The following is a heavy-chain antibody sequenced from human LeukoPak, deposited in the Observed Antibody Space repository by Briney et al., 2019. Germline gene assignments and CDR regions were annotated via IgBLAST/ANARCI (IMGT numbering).Heavy chain of an antibody. D-gene: IGHD3-16*01. J-gene: IGHJ3*02. CDR2: TSNDGSNQ. CDR1: GFTLSSYA. V-gene: IGHV3-30*04. CDR3: ARRGAASDAFDI. Sequence: GGSLRLSCAASGFTLSSYAMHWVRQAPGKGLEWVSVTSNDGSNQYYADSVKGRFTISRDNSKNTLYLQMNSLRGEDTAVYYCARRGAASDAFDIWGQGTMVTVSS.